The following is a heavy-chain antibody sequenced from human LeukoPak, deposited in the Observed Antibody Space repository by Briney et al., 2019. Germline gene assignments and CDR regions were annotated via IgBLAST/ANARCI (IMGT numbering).Heavy chain of an antibody. Sequence: ASVKVSFKASGYTFTGYYMHWVRQAPGQGLEWMGWINPNSGGTNYAQKFQGRVTMTRDTSISTAYMELSRLRSDDTAVYYCASDSYYYGSGSQTSWYFDLWGRGTLVTVSS. CDR2: INPNSGGT. J-gene: IGHJ2*01. CDR1: GYTFTGYY. V-gene: IGHV1-2*02. CDR3: ASDSYYYGSGSQTSWYFDL. D-gene: IGHD3-10*01.